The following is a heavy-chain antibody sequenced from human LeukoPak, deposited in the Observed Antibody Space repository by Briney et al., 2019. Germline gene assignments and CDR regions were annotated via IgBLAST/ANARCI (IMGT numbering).Heavy chain of an antibody. J-gene: IGHJ5*02. D-gene: IGHD2-21*01. V-gene: IGHV1-18*01. CDR1: GYIFTTYG. CDR3: VRDIQWRFDP. CDR2: ISTDKGNT. Sequence: ASVRVSCKASGYIFTTYGISWVRQAPGQGLEWMGWISTDKGNTNYAQRLQGRVTMTADTSTSTAYMELRSLRSDDTAIYYCVRDIQWRFDPWGQGTLVTVSS.